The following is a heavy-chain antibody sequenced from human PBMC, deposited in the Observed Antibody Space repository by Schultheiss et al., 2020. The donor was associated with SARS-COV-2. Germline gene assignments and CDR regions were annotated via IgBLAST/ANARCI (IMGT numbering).Heavy chain of an antibody. J-gene: IGHJ4*02. CDR3: ARAYSGSYDDPFDY. CDR2: IDWDDDK. Sequence: SGPTLVKPTETLTLTCTVSGFSLSNARMGVSWIRQPPGKALEWLARIDWDDDKFYSTSLKSRLTISKDTSKSQVVLTMTNMDPVDTATYYCARAYSGSYDDPFDYWGQGTLVTVSS. CDR1: GFSLSNARMG. V-gene: IGHV2-26*01. D-gene: IGHD1-26*01.